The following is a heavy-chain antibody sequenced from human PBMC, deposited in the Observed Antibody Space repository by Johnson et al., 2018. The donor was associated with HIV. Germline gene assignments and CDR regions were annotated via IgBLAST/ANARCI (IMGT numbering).Heavy chain of an antibody. CDR2: ISYDGSNK. CDR3: AKSSVTDAFDI. D-gene: IGHD6-19*01. J-gene: IGHJ3*02. V-gene: IGHV3-30-3*02. CDR1: GFTFSSYA. Sequence: QVQLVESGGGVVQPGRSLRLSCAASGFTFSSYAMHWVRQAPGKGLEWVAVISYDGSNKYYADSVKGRFPISRDNSKNTLYLQMNSLRAEDTAVYYCAKSSVTDAFDIWGQGTMVTVSS.